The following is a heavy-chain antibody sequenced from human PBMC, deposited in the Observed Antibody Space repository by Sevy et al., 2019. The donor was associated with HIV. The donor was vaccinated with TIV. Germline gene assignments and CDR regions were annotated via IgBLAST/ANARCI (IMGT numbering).Heavy chain of an antibody. J-gene: IGHJ4*02. CDR1: GGSISSGGYY. V-gene: IGHV4-31*03. CDR3: ARHDNWGRGYDY. CDR2: IYYSGST. Sequence: SEILSLICTVSGGSISSGGYYWSWIRQHPGKGLEWIGYIYYSGSTYYNPSLKSRVTISVDTSKNQFSLKRSSVTAADTAVYYCARHDNWGRGYDYWGQGSLVTVSS. D-gene: IGHD7-27*01.